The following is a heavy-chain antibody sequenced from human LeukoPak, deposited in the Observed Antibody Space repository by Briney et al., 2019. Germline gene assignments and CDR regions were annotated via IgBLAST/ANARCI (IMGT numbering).Heavy chain of an antibody. CDR2: ISGSGGST. D-gene: IGHD6-6*01. V-gene: IGHV3-23*01. J-gene: IGHJ4*02. Sequence: GGSLRLSCSASGFTFSSYAMSWVRQAPGKGLEWVSAISGSGGSTYYADSVKGRFTISRDNSKNTLYLQMNSLRAEDTAVYYCAKVKSRSIAARGGYFDYWGQGTLVTVSS. CDR1: GFTFSSYA. CDR3: AKVKSRSIAARGGYFDY.